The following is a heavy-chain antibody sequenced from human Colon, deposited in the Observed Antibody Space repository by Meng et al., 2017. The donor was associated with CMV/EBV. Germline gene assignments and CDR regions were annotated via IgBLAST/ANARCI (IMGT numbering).Heavy chain of an antibody. Sequence: QVQLVQSGFEVKRPGASVKVSCKASGYSFTGYYLHWLRQAPGQRLEWLGRINTDDGDTKYEPKFRCRANMTRDTSITTAYMELDGLTSDDTATYYCARDRASLYYQFDSWGQGTLVTVSS. J-gene: IGHJ4*02. V-gene: IGHV1-2*06. D-gene: IGHD5/OR15-5a*01. CDR2: INTDDGDT. CDR3: ARDRASLYYQFDS. CDR1: GYSFTGYY.